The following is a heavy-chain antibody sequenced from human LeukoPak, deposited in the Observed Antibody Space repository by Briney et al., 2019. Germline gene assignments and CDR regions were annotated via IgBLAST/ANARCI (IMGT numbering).Heavy chain of an antibody. CDR2: ISGSAGST. D-gene: IGHD2-21*01. Sequence: GGSLRLSCAASGFTFSNYAMSWVRQAPGKGLEWVSGISGSAGSTYYADSAKGRFTISRDNSKNTLYLQMNSLRAEDTAVYYCAKNCGQYDNWGQGTLVTVSS. CDR1: GFTFSNYA. J-gene: IGHJ4*02. CDR3: AKNCGQYDN. V-gene: IGHV3-23*01.